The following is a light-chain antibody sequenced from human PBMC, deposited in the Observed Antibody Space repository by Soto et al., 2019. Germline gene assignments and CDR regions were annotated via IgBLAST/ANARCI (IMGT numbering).Light chain of an antibody. CDR3: QHYGSSPLT. CDR2: DAS. Sequence: EILLTQSPGTLSLSPGERATLSCRASQSVSSSDLAWYQQKPGQAPRLLIYDASSRATGIPDRFSGSGSGTDFTLTISXLEPEDFAVYYCQHYGSSPLTFGQGTKV. V-gene: IGKV3-20*01. CDR1: QSVSSSD. J-gene: IGKJ1*01.